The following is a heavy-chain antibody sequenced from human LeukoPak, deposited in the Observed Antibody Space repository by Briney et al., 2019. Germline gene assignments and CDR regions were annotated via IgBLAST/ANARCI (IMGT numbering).Heavy chain of an antibody. CDR3: AKSWGTAMVIVSPIDY. V-gene: IGHV3-30*02. CDR1: GFTLSSYG. D-gene: IGHD5-18*01. CDR2: IRSDGSNK. Sequence: GGSLRLSCAASGFTLSSYGMHWVRQAPGKGLEWVAFIRSDGSNKYYADSVKGRFTISRDNSKNTLYVQMNSLRAEDTAVYYCAKSWGTAMVIVSPIDYWGQGTLVTVSS. J-gene: IGHJ4*02.